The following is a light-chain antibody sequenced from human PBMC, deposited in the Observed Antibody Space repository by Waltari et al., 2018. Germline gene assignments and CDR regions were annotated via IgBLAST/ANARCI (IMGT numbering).Light chain of an antibody. CDR1: QAISSY. CDR3: QQLNSYPLT. CDR2: AAS. J-gene: IGKJ3*01. V-gene: IGKV1-9*01. Sequence: IQLTQSPSSLSASVGDRVTITCRASQAISSYLAWYQQKPGEAPKLLICAASTLQSGVPSRFSGSGSGTYFTLTISSLQPEDFATYYCQQLNSYPLTFGPGTKVDIK.